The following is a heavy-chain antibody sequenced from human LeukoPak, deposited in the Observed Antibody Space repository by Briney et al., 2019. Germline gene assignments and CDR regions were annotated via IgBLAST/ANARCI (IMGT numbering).Heavy chain of an antibody. CDR2: IYSGGST. CDR1: GFTVSSNY. Sequence: GGSLRLSCAASGFTVSSNYMSWVRQAPGKGLEWVSVIYSGGSTYYADSVKGRFTISRDNSKNTLYLQMNSLRAEDTAVYYCARVVATSSARTGWYYFDYWGQGTLVTVSS. D-gene: IGHD2-15*01. CDR3: ARVVATSSARTGWYYFDY. J-gene: IGHJ4*02. V-gene: IGHV3-53*01.